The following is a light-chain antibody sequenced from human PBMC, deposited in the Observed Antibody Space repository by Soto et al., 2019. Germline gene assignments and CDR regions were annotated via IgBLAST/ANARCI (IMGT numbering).Light chain of an antibody. CDR1: SSDVGGYKY. J-gene: IGLJ1*01. CDR3: SSYRSGDLYV. V-gene: IGLV2-14*01. CDR2: EVS. Sequence: QSVLTQPASVSGSPGQSITISCTGTSSDVGGYKYVSWYQQHPGKAPKLLIYEVSNRPSGISNRFSASKSDNTASLTISGLRAEDEADYYCSSYRSGDLYVLGTGTKVP.